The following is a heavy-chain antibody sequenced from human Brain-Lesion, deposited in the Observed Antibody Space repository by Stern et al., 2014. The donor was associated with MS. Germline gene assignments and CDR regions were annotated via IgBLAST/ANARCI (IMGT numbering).Heavy chain of an antibody. CDR2: FDPEDGET. Sequence: QVQLAESGAVVKKPGASVKVSCKVSGYTLTELSMHWVRQAPRKGLEWMGGFDPEDGETIYAQKFQGRVTVTEDTSTDTAYMELSSLRSEDTAVYYCATLSPGAGGNYYRHFDYWGQGTLVTVSS. J-gene: IGHJ4*02. D-gene: IGHD1-26*01. CDR3: ATLSPGAGGNYYRHFDY. V-gene: IGHV1-24*01. CDR1: GYTLTELS.